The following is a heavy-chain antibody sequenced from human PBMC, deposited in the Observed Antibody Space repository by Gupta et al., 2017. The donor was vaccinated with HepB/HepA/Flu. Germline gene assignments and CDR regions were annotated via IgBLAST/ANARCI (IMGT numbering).Heavy chain of an antibody. D-gene: IGHD7-27*01. Sequence: QVQLVPSGAEVKKPGASVKVSCKASGYTFTGHYMHWVRQAPGQGLEWMGWINPNSGGTNYAQKFQGWVTMTRDTSISTAYMELSRLRSDDTAVYYCARGRLGTGLSKYYYYYMDVWGKGTTVTVSS. CDR2: INPNSGGT. CDR3: ARGRLGTGLSKYYYYYMDV. J-gene: IGHJ6*03. CDR1: GYTFTGHY. V-gene: IGHV1-2*04.